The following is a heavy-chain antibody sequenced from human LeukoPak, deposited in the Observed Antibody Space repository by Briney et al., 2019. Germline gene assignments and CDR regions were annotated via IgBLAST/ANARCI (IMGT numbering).Heavy chain of an antibody. CDR1: GYTFTSYG. V-gene: IGHV1-18*01. CDR3: ARDTSSNYVPFYYYYGMDV. CDR2: ISAYNGNT. Sequence: GASVKVSCKASGYTFTSYGISWVRQAPGQGLEWMGWISAYNGNTNYAQKLQGRVTMTTDTSTSTAYMELRSLRSDDTAVYYCARDTSSNYVPFYYYYGMDVWGQGTTVTVSS. J-gene: IGHJ6*02. D-gene: IGHD4-11*01.